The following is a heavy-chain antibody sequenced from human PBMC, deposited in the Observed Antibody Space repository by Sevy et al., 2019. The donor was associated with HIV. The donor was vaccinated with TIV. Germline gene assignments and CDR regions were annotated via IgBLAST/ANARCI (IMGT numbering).Heavy chain of an antibody. CDR3: AKVGGRATTNYYGLDV. Sequence: GGSLRLSCAASGFTFDNFDMNWVRQAPGKGLEWVSGISGSGRSTYYADSVTGRFTISRDNSKNTVFLHMNTLRAEDTAVYYCAKVGGRATTNYYGLDVWGPGTPVTVSS. CDR2: ISGSGRST. D-gene: IGHD1-1*01. CDR1: GFTFDNFD. V-gene: IGHV3-23*01. J-gene: IGHJ6*02.